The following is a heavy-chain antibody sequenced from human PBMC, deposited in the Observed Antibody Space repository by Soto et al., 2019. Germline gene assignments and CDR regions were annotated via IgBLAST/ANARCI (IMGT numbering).Heavy chain of an antibody. D-gene: IGHD6-19*01. CDR1: GDSVSSNSSA. CDR2: TYYRSKWYN. V-gene: IGHV6-1*01. Sequence: SQTLSLTFAISGDSVSSNSSAWNCIRQSPSRGLEWLGRTYYRSKWYNDYAVSVKSRITINPDTSKNQFSLQLNSVTPEDTAVYYCARDITGLYSSGFDYWGQGTLVTVTS. CDR3: ARDITGLYSSGFDY. J-gene: IGHJ4*02.